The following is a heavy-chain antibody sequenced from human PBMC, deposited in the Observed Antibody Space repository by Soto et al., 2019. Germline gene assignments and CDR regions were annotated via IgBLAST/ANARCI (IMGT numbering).Heavy chain of an antibody. CDR2: INPYNANT. J-gene: IGHJ5*02. V-gene: IGHV1-18*04. Sequence: ASVKVSCKTSGYTFTNHGINWVRQAPGQGLEWMGWINPYNANTNYAQKLQGRVTMTTDTSTSTAYMDLRSLRSDDTAVYYCARDLAGTPHNWFDPWGQGTLVTVSS. CDR3: ARDLAGTPHNWFDP. D-gene: IGHD3-10*01. CDR1: GYTFTNHG.